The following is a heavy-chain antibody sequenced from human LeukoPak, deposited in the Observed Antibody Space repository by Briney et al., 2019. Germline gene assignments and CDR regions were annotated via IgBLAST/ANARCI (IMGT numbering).Heavy chain of an antibody. D-gene: IGHD3-9*01. V-gene: IGHV4-59*01. CDR2: IYYSGST. J-gene: IGHJ6*02. Sequence: PSETLSLTCTVSGGSISSYYWSWIRQPPGKGLEWIRYIYYSGSTKYNPSLKSRVTISVDTSKNQFSLKLSSVTAADTAVYYCARAPPYYDILTGYWRYYGMDVWGQGTTVTVSS. CDR1: GGSISSYY. CDR3: ARAPPYYDILTGYWRYYGMDV.